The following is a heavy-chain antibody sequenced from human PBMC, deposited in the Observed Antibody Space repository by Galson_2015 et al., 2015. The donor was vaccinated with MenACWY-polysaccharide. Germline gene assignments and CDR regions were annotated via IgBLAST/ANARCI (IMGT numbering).Heavy chain of an antibody. J-gene: IGHJ6*04. CDR3: SRLQSKYMDV. V-gene: IGHV3-30*12. D-gene: IGHD4-11*01. CDR2: IYYDGSKK. Sequence: SLRLSCAASGFTYRSYGMHWVRQAPGKGLEWVTLIYYDGSKKEYADSVKGRFTISRDNSKNTLYLQMDSLRAEDTAVYYCSRLQSKYMDVWGKGPRSPSPQ. CDR1: GFTYRSYG.